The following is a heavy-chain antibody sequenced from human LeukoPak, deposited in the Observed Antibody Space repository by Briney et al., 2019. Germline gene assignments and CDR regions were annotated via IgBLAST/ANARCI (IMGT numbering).Heavy chain of an antibody. CDR1: GFTFSSYS. CDR2: ISSSSSYI. V-gene: IGHV3-21*01. J-gene: IGHJ4*02. Sequence: GGSLRLSCAASGFTFSSYSMNWVRQAPGKGLEWVSSISSSSSYIYYADSVKGRFTISRDNAKNSLYLQMNSLRAEDMAVYYCARGGMVLMYQLLIPAPFDYWGQGTLVTVSS. D-gene: IGHD2-2*01. CDR3: ARGGMVLMYQLLIPAPFDY.